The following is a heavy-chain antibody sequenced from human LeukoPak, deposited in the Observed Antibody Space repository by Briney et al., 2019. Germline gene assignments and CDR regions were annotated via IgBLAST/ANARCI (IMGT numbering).Heavy chain of an antibody. D-gene: IGHD4-23*01. Sequence: GGSLRLSCAASGFTFSNYDIHWVRQAPGKGLEWVAVIWYDGSNKYYADSVKGRFTISRDNSKNTLYLQMNSLRAEDTAVYYCARDDYGGKLDIWGQGTVVTVSS. CDR2: IWYDGSNK. CDR3: ARDDYGGKLDI. CDR1: GFTFSNYD. J-gene: IGHJ3*02. V-gene: IGHV3-33*01.